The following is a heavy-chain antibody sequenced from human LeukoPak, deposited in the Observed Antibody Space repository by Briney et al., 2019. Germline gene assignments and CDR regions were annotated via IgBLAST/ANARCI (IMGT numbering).Heavy chain of an antibody. D-gene: IGHD2-2*01. CDR2: IYYSGST. J-gene: IGHJ5*02. CDR1: GGSISSYY. Sequence: SETLSLTCTVSGGSISSYYWSWIRQPPGKGLEWIGYIYYSGSTYYNPSLKSRVTISVDTSKNQFSLKLSSVTAADTAVYYCATRMVGYCSSTSCSIRYNWFDPWGQGTLVTVSS. V-gene: IGHV4-59*04. CDR3: ATRMVGYCSSTSCSIRYNWFDP.